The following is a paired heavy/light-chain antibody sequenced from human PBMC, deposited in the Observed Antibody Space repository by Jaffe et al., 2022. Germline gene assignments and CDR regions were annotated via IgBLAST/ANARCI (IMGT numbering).Heavy chain of an antibody. CDR3: ARHNYYDFWSGYYTKDWFDP. D-gene: IGHD3-3*01. Sequence: QLQLQESGPGLVKPSETLSLTCTVSGGSISSSSYYWGWIRQPPGKGLEWIGSIYYSGSTYYNPSLKSRVTISVDTSKNQFSLKLSSVTAADTAVYYCARHNYYDFWSGYYTKDWFDPWGQGTLVTVSS. CDR1: GGSISSSSYY. J-gene: IGHJ5*02. V-gene: IGHV4-39*01. CDR2: IYYSGST.
Light chain of an antibody. CDR1: QSISSY. Sequence: DIQMTQSPSSLSASVGDRVTITCRASQSISSYLNWYQQKPGKAPKLLIYAASSLQSGVPSRFSGSGSGTDFTLTISSLQPEDFATYYCQQSYSTTFGGGTKVEIK. CDR3: QQSYSTT. V-gene: IGKV1-39*01. CDR2: AAS. J-gene: IGKJ4*01.